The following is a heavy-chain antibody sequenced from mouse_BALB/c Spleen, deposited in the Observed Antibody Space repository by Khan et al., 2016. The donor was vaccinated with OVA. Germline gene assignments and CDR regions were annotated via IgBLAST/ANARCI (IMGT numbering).Heavy chain of an antibody. CDR1: GYSITSDYA. CDR3: ARSIMAN. CDR2: ISNSGSI. J-gene: IGHJ2*01. V-gene: IGHV3-2*02. Sequence: VQLKQSGPGLVKPSQSLSLTCTVTGYSITSDYAWNWIRQFPEKKLEWMGYISNSGSISNNPPSKSRISITRDTSKNQFFLQLNSVTTEDTATYYCARSIMANWGQGTTLTVSS.